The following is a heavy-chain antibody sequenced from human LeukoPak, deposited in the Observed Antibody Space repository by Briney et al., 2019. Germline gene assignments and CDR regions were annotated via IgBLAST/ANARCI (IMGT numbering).Heavy chain of an antibody. CDR3: ARDRPIYYGSGSYHQNYYYYMDV. CDR2: IYTSGST. CDR1: GGSISSGSYY. J-gene: IGHJ6*03. D-gene: IGHD3-10*01. V-gene: IGHV4-61*02. Sequence: SETLSLTCTASGGSISSGSYYWSWIRQPAGKGLEWIGRIYTSGSTNYNPSLKSRVTISVDTSKNQFSLKLSSVTAADTAVYYCARDRPIYYGSGSYHQNYYYYMDVWGKGTTVTISS.